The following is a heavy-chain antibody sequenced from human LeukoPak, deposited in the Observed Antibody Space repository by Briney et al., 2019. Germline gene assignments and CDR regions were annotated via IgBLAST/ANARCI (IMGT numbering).Heavy chain of an antibody. V-gene: IGHV5-51*01. CDR1: GSIFTSYW. Sequence: GASLQISCKGSGSIFTSYWIGWVRQLPGKGLEWMGIIYPGDSDTRYSPSFQGQVTISADKSISTAYLQWSSLKASDTAMYYCARRVNCSSTSCYTRGAFDIWGQGTMVTVSS. D-gene: IGHD2-2*02. CDR2: IYPGDSDT. CDR3: ARRVNCSSTSCYTRGAFDI. J-gene: IGHJ3*02.